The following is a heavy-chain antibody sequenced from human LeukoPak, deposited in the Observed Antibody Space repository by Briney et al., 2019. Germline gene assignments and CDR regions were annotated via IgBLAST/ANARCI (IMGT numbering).Heavy chain of an antibody. Sequence: PGGSLRLSCAASGFTFSSYALSWVRQAPGKGLEWVSAISRSGGTTYYADSVKGRFTISRDNSKNTLYLQMNSLRAEDTAEYYCAKDLSVGVVITSPFDYWGQGTLVTVSS. D-gene: IGHD3-22*01. V-gene: IGHV3-23*01. CDR1: GFTFSSYA. CDR3: AKDLSVGVVITSPFDY. CDR2: ISRSGGTT. J-gene: IGHJ4*02.